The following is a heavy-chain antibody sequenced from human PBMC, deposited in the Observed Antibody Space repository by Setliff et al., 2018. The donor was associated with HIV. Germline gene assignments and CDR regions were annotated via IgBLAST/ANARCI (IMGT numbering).Heavy chain of an antibody. CDR2: IYYSGIT. V-gene: IGHV4-61*01. CDR1: GGSVGSGSYY. CDR3: ARDPPGYGDSNDY. D-gene: IGHD4-17*01. Sequence: PSETLSLTCSVSGGSVGSGSYYWSWIRQSPGKGLEWLGYIYYSGITTYNPSLKSRVTISIDTSKNQFSLRLHSVTAADTAVYYCARDPPGYGDSNDYWGQGTLVTVSS. J-gene: IGHJ4*02.